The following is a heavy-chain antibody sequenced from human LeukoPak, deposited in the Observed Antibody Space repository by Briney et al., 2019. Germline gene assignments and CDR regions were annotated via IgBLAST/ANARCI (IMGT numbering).Heavy chain of an antibody. D-gene: IGHD2/OR15-2a*01. J-gene: IGHJ4*02. CDR1: GGSISSYY. CDR3: AGHHPRNTVDF. CDR2: ISDIGSI. Sequence: KPSETLSLTCAVYGGSISSYYWSWIRQPPGKGLEWIAYISDIGSINYNPSLKSRVTISLDTSKNQFSLKLSSVTAADTAVYYCAGHHPRNTVDFWGQGTLVTVSS. V-gene: IGHV4-59*08.